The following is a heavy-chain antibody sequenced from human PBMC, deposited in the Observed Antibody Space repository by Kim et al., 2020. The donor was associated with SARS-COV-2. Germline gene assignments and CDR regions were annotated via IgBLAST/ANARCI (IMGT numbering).Heavy chain of an antibody. Sequence: KYGERFQGRVTMTRETSIRTVYMELSRLKSDDTAVYYCARGANTLSAFDLWGQGTMVTVSS. J-gene: IGHJ3*01. V-gene: IGHV1-2*02. CDR3: ARGANTLSAFDL.